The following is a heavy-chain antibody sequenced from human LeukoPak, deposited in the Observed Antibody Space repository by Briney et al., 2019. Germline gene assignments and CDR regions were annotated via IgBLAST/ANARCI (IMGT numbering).Heavy chain of an antibody. CDR3: ARDKIAAKYYFDY. CDR2: ISSSSSAI. J-gene: IGHJ4*02. Sequence: GGSLRLSCAASGFTFSSYSMIWVRQAPGKGLEWVSYISSSSSAIYYADSVKGRFTISRDNARNSLYLQMNSLRAEDTAVYYCARDKIAAKYYFDYWGQGTLVTVSS. CDR1: GFTFSSYS. V-gene: IGHV3-48*01. D-gene: IGHD6-13*01.